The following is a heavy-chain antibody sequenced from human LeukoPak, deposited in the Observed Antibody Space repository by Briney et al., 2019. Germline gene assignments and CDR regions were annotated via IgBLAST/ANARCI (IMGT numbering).Heavy chain of an antibody. V-gene: IGHV4-31*03. CDR3: ARDVYAGAFDI. CDR2: IYYSGST. CDR1: GGSISSGGYY. D-gene: IGHD2-8*01. J-gene: IGHJ3*02. Sequence: SETLSLTCTVSGGSISSGGYYWSWIRQHPGKGLEWIGYIYYSGSTYYNPSLKSRVTISVDMSKNQFSLKLSSVTAADTAVYYCARDVYAGAFDIWGQGTMVTVSS.